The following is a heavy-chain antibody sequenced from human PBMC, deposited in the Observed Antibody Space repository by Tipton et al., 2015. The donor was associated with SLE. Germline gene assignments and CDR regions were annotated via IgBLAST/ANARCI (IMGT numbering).Heavy chain of an antibody. D-gene: IGHD3-10*01. CDR3: AREGAEKVRTSYYYYMDV. J-gene: IGHJ6*03. CDR1: GGSISSSSHY. CDR2: IYNSGAT. V-gene: IGHV4-39*02. Sequence: TLSLTCTVSGGSISSSSHYWGWIRQPPGKGLEWVGSIYNSGATYYNPSLKSRLTISADTSKSQFSLMLSSVTAADTAVYYCAREGAEKVRTSYYYYMDVWDKGTTVTISS.